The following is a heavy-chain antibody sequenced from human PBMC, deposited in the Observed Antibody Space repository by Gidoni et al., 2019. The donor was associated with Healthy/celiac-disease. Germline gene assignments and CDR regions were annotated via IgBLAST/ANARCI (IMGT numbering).Heavy chain of an antibody. CDR1: GFTFSSYS. D-gene: IGHD5-12*01. Sequence: PASGFTFSSYSMNCVRQAPGKGLEWVSSISSSSSSIYYADSVKGRFRIARDNDKNSVYLQRNGMRAEGTAGYYCARAEEGDGYGLYYYYYMDVWGKGTTVTVSS. CDR3: ARAEEGDGYGLYYYYYMDV. J-gene: IGHJ6*03. V-gene: IGHV3-21*01. CDR2: ISSSSSSI.